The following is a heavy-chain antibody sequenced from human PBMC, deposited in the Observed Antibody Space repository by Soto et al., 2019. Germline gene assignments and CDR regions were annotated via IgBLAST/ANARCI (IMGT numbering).Heavy chain of an antibody. CDR1: GFTFSSDW. CDR2: ISTDGGYS. Sequence: PGGSLRLSCAGSGFTFSSDWMHWVRQTPGKGLVWVSRISTDGGYSSYADSVKGRLTISRDNAKSMLYLQMNSLRAEDTAVYYCARGASTWFGPWGQGTLVTVSS. CDR3: ARGASTWFGP. J-gene: IGHJ5*02. V-gene: IGHV3-74*01. D-gene: IGHD3-16*01.